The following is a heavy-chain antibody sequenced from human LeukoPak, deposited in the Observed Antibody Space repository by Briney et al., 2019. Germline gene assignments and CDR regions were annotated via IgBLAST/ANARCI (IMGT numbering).Heavy chain of an antibody. V-gene: IGHV1-2*02. J-gene: IGHJ5*02. Sequence: ASVTVSCKASGYSFTSYYMHWVRQAPGQGLEWMGWINPNSGGTNYAQKFQGRVTMTRDTSISTAYMELSRLRSDDTAVYYCATDCSSTSCYGDWFDPWGQGTLVTVSS. CDR1: GYSFTSYY. D-gene: IGHD2-2*01. CDR2: INPNSGGT. CDR3: ATDCSSTSCYGDWFDP.